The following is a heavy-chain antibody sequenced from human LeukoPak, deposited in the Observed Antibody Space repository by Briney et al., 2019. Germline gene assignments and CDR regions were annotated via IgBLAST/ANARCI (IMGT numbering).Heavy chain of an antibody. V-gene: IGHV4-30-4*08. J-gene: IGHJ5*02. CDR2: IYYSGST. D-gene: IGHD3-3*01. Sequence: SQTLSLTCTVSGGSISSGDYYWSWIRQPPGKGLEWIGYIYYSGSTYYNPSLKSRVTISVDTSKYQFSLKLSSVTAADTAVYYCAREYYDFWSGLLDWFEPWGQGTLVTVSS. CDR3: AREYYDFWSGLLDWFEP. CDR1: GGSISSGDYY.